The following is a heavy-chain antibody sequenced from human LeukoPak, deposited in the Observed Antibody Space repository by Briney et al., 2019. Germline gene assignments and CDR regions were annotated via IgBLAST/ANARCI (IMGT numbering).Heavy chain of an antibody. V-gene: IGHV1-69*06. Sequence: GASVKVSCKASGGTFSSYAIGWARQAPGQGLEWMGGIIPIFGTANYAQKFQGRVTITADKSTSTAYMELSSLRSEDTAVYYCARAIPSNWNYVGWFDPWGQGTLVTVSS. CDR2: IIPIFGTA. CDR1: GGTFSSYA. J-gene: IGHJ5*02. CDR3: ARAIPSNWNYVGWFDP. D-gene: IGHD1-7*01.